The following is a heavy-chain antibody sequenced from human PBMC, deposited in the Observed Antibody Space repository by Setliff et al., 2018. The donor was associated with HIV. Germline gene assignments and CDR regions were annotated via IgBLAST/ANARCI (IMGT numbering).Heavy chain of an antibody. J-gene: IGHJ6*03. V-gene: IGHV3-11*01. CDR3: AKEGVITGTTRAGSYYYYYMDV. CDR2: ISSSGSTI. CDR1: GFTFSDYY. Sequence: PSETLSLTCAASGFTFSDYYMSWIRQAPGKGLEWVSYISSSGSTIYYADSVKGRFTISRDNAKNSLYLQMNSLRAEDMALYYCAKEGVITGTTRAGSYYYYYMDVRGKGTTVTVSS. D-gene: IGHD1-7*01.